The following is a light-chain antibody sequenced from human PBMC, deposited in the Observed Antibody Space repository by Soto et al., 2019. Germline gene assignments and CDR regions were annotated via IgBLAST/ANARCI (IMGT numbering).Light chain of an antibody. CDR2: DVS. J-gene: IGKJ5*01. Sequence: EIVLTQSPGTLSLSPGERATLSCRAGQSVSSTYLAWYQQKPGQAPRLLIYDVSIRATGVPARFSGTGSETDFTLTISGLQSEDSAVYFCQQYNNWPFSFGQGTRLEIK. CDR1: QSVSSTY. CDR3: QQYNNWPFS. V-gene: IGKV3-15*01.